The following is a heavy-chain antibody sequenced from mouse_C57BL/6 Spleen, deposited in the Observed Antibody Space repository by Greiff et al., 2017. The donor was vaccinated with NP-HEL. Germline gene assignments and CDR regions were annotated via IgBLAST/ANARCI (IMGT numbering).Heavy chain of an antibody. D-gene: IGHD1-1*01. Sequence: VQLQQSGPELVKPGASVKISCKASGYAFSSSWMNWVKQRPGKGLEWIGRIYPGDGDTNYNGKFKGKATLTADKSSSTAYMQLSSLTSEDSAVYFCARSLLLRYPYYFDYWGPRHHSHSLL. CDR1: GYAFSSSW. CDR2: IYPGDGDT. V-gene: IGHV1-82*01. CDR3: ARSLLLRYPYYFDY. J-gene: IGHJ2*01.